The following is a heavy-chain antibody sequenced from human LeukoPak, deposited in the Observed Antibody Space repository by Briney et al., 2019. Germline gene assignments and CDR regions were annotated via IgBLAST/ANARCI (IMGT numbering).Heavy chain of an antibody. Sequence: SETLSLTCTVSGGSISSGGYYWSWIRQPPGKGLEWIGYIYHSGSTYYNPSLKSRVTISVDRSKNQFSLKLSSVTAADTAVYYCARERQYGSGSHDWFDPWGQGTLVTVSS. CDR2: IYHSGST. CDR3: ARERQYGSGSHDWFDP. J-gene: IGHJ5*02. V-gene: IGHV4-30-2*01. CDR1: GGSISSGGYY. D-gene: IGHD3-10*01.